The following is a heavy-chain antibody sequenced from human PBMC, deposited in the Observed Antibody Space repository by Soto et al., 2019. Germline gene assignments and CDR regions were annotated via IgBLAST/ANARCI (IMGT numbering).Heavy chain of an antibody. CDR2: IYSGGST. Sequence: GGSLRLSCSVSGFTVSSNYMSWVRQTPVKGLEWVSVIYSGGSTYYADSVKGRFTISRDNSKNTLYLQMNSLRAEDTAVYYCAKRSGYQEAAYLDYWGQGTLVTVSS. D-gene: IGHD5-12*01. CDR3: AKRSGYQEAAYLDY. V-gene: IGHV3-53*01. CDR1: GFTVSSNY. J-gene: IGHJ4*02.